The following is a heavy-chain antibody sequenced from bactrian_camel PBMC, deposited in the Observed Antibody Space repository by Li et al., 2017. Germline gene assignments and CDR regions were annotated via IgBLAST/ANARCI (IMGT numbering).Heavy chain of an antibody. J-gene: IGHJ4*01. CDR1: GPTYDGNC. D-gene: IGHD5*01. CDR2: IYNDGRST. Sequence: VQLVESGGGSVQAGDSLRLSCAASGPTYDGNCMAWFRQATGKGLEWVSSIYNDGRSTYYADSMKGRFTISRDNAKNTLYLQLNSLKTEDMAMYYCTKETEWVGYHEFAVHWGQGTQVTVS. CDR3: TKETEWVGYHEFAVH. V-gene: IGHV3-2*01.